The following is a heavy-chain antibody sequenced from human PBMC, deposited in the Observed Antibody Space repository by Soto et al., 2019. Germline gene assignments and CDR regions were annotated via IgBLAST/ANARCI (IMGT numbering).Heavy chain of an antibody. V-gene: IGHV1-69*06. CDR2: FIPIFGTA. J-gene: IGHJ6*02. CDR1: GGTFSSYA. D-gene: IGHD2-2*01. Sequence: QVQLVQSGAEVKKPGSSVKVSCKASGGTFSSYAISWVRQAPGQGLEWLGGFIPIFGTATYAQKFQGRVTIPADKSTSTVYLELSSLRSEDTAVYYCARGGGVVPAAMGATDGMDVWGQGPTVTVSS. CDR3: ARGGGVVPAAMGATDGMDV.